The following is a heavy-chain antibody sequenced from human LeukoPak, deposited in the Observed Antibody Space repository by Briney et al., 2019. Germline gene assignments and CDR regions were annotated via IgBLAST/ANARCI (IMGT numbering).Heavy chain of an antibody. J-gene: IGHJ5*02. V-gene: IGHV3-49*03. D-gene: IGHD3-22*01. CDR1: GSTFGDYA. CDR3: TRSGITMIVVVTDNWFDP. Sequence: GGSLRLSCTASGSTFGDYAMSWFRQAPGKGLEWVGFIRSKAYGGTTEYAASVKGRFTISRDDSKSIAYLQMNSLKTEDTAVYYCTRSGITMIVVVTDNWFDPWGQGTLVTVSS. CDR2: IRSKAYGGTT.